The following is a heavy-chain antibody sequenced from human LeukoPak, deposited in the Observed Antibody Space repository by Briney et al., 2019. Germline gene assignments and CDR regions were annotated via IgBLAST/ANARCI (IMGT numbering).Heavy chain of an antibody. CDR1: GFTFSSYS. Sequence: GESLRLSCGASGFTFSSYSMNWVRQAPGKGLEWVSYISSSSSTIYYADSVKGRFTISRDNAKNSLYLQMNSLSDEDTAVYYCATRSNAWSDSWGQGTLVTVSS. J-gene: IGHJ5*01. CDR3: ATRSNAWSDS. V-gene: IGHV3-48*02. CDR2: ISSSSSTI. D-gene: IGHD2-8*01.